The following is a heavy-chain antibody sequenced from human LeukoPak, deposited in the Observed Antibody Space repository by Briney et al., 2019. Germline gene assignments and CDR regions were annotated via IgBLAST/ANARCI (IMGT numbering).Heavy chain of an antibody. V-gene: IGHV3-21*04. D-gene: IGHD6-19*01. CDR1: GFTFSSYS. CDR3: ARRSGIAVAGAFDY. Sequence: PGGSLRLSCAASGFTFSSYSMNWVRRAPGKGLEWVSSISSSSSYIYYADSVKGRFTISRDNAKNSLYLQMNSLRAEDTAVYYCARRSGIAVAGAFDYWGQGTLVTVSS. J-gene: IGHJ4*02. CDR2: ISSSSSYI.